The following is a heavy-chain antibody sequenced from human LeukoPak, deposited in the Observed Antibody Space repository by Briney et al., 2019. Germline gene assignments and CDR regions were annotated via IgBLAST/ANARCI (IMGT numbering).Heavy chain of an antibody. CDR1: GVSINTNY. CDR2: IYTSGST. V-gene: IGHV4-4*07. Sequence: SETLSLTSTVSGVSINTNYWSWIRQPAGQGLEWIRRIYTSGSTNYNPSLKSRITMSVDTSKHPFSLKLSSVTAAYTAVYYCARNTGGYSYGYNYYMDVWGKGTTVTVSS. D-gene: IGHD5-18*01. J-gene: IGHJ6*03. CDR3: ARNTGGYSYGYNYYMDV.